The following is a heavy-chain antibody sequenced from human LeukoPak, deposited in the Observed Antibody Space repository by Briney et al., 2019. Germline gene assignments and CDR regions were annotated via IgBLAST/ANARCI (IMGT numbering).Heavy chain of an antibody. Sequence: PGGSLRLSCAASGFTFSSYSMNWVRQAPGKGLEWVPSISSSSSYIFYADSVKGRFTISRDNAKNSLYLQMDSLRAEDTAVYYCARDQYYYDSSGYYTLDPWGQGTLVTVSS. V-gene: IGHV3-21*01. CDR1: GFTFSSYS. CDR2: ISSSSSYI. D-gene: IGHD3-22*01. J-gene: IGHJ5*02. CDR3: ARDQYYYDSSGYYTLDP.